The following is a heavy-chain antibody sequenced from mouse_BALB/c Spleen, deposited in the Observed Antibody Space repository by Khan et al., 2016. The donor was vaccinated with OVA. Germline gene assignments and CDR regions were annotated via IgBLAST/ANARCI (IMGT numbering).Heavy chain of an antibody. Sequence: QVQLKESGPGLVAPSQSLSITCTISGFSLTSYGIHWVRQPPGKGLEWLVVIWSDGSTTYNSTLKSRLSITKDNSKSQFFLKMNSRQTDDTARYYWARQPYYHYYALDYWGQGTSVTVSS. CDR1: GFSLTSYG. J-gene: IGHJ4*01. CDR3: ARQPYYHYYALDY. V-gene: IGHV2-6-1*01. CDR2: IWSDGST. D-gene: IGHD2-10*01.